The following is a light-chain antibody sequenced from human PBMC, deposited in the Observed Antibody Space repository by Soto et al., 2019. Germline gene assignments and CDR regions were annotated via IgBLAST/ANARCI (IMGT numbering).Light chain of an antibody. CDR2: KAS. CDR1: QSISSW. V-gene: IGKV1-5*03. Sequence: DIQMTQSPSPLSASVGDRVTITCRASQSISSWLAWYQQKPGKAPKLLIYKASSLESGVPSRFSGRGSGTEFTLTISSLQPDDFATYYCQQYNSYPWTCGQGTKVEIK. J-gene: IGKJ1*01. CDR3: QQYNSYPWT.